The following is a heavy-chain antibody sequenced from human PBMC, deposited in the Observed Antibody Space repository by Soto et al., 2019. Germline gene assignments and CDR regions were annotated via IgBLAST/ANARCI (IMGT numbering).Heavy chain of an antibody. CDR2: IWYDGSHK. CDR3: ARDVGSYRTLFDY. V-gene: IGHV3-33*01. J-gene: IGHJ4*02. Sequence: QVQLVESGGGAVQPGRSLRLSCEASGFTFSTYGMHWVRQAPGKGLEWVAVIWYDGSHKFYADSVKGRFTISRDNSKSQLYLQLESLRADDTAVDYGARDVGSYRTLFDYWGQGILVPVSS. D-gene: IGHD1-26*01. CDR1: GFTFSTYG.